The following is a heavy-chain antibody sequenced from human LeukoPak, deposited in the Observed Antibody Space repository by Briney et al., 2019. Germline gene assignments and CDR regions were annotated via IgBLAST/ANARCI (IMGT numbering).Heavy chain of an antibody. V-gene: IGHV4-39*01. Sequence: PSETLSLTCTVSSGSITSTSYCWGWIRQPPGKGLEWIGGIIYSGNTYYNPSLKSRVSISVDTTKNQFSLKLTSVTAADTAVYFCARHFHGSGYVVDFWGQGTLVTVPS. D-gene: IGHD6-13*01. J-gene: IGHJ4*02. CDR2: IIYSGNT. CDR1: SGSITSTSYC. CDR3: ARHFHGSGYVVDF.